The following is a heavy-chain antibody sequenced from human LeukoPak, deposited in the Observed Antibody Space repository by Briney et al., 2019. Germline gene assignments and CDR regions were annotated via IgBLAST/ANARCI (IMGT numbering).Heavy chain of an antibody. D-gene: IGHD2-2*01. V-gene: IGHV3-53*01. Sequence: GGPLRLSCAASGFSVSTNYISWVRQAPGKGLEWVSVIYSGGTTYYADSVKGRFTISRDNSKNTLYLQMNSLRAEDTAVYYCARSPTTYCSSTSCYWHWGQGTLVTVSS. J-gene: IGHJ4*02. CDR3: ARSPTTYCSSTSCYWH. CDR2: IYSGGTT. CDR1: GFSVSTNY.